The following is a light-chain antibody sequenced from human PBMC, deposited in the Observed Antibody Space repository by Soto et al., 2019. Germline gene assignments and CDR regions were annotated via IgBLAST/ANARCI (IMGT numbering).Light chain of an antibody. V-gene: IGKV3-11*01. J-gene: IGKJ1*01. CDR3: QQRTNWSWT. Sequence: EIVLTQSPATLSLSPGERATLSCRASQNVRFYLAWYQQKPGQTPRLLIYDASKRASGIPARFSGSGSGTDFTLTISSLEPEDFAVYXCQQRTNWSWTFGRGTKVEVK. CDR1: QNVRFY. CDR2: DAS.